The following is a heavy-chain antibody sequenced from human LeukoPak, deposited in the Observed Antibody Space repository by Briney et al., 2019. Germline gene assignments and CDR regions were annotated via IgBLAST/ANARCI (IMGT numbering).Heavy chain of an antibody. CDR3: AREHYYDSSGYRVREYYFDY. CDR1: GGSISSHY. CDR2: IYYSGST. J-gene: IGHJ4*02. Sequence: PSETLSLTCTVSGGSISSHYWSWIRQPPGKGLEWIGYIYYSGSTNYNPSLKSRVTISVDTSKNQFSLKLSSVTAADTAVYYCAREHYYDSSGYRVREYYFDYWGQGTLVTVSS. V-gene: IGHV4-59*11. D-gene: IGHD3-22*01.